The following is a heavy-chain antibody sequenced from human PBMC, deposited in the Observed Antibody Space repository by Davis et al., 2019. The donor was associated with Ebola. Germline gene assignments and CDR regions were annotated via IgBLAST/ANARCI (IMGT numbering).Heavy chain of an antibody. CDR3: ARTDRVCRGSTCYSGNDFDY. D-gene: IGHD2-15*01. V-gene: IGHV4-59*01. Sequence: MPSETLSLTCTVSGGPINNYYWSWIRQPPGKGLEWIGYVYSTGGTEYNPSLKSRVMMSVDTSKNQFSLKLSSVTAADTAVYYCARTDRVCRGSTCYSGNDFDYWGQGTLVTVSS. CDR1: GGPINNYY. J-gene: IGHJ4*02. CDR2: VYSTGGT.